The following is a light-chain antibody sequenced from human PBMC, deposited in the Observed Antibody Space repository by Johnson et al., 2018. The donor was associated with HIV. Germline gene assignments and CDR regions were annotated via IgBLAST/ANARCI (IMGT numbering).Light chain of an antibody. CDR1: SSNIGNNY. Sequence: QSVLTQPPSVSAAPGQKVTISCSGSSSNIGNNYVSWYQQVPGAAPKLLIYDNSKRPSGIPDRFSGSKSGTSATLGITGLQTGDEADYYCGTWDSSLSVYVFGTGTKVTAL. CDR2: DNS. V-gene: IGLV1-51*01. CDR3: GTWDSSLSVYV. J-gene: IGLJ1*01.